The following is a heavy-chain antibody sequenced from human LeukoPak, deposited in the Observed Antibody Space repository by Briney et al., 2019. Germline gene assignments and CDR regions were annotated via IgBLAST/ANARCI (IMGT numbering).Heavy chain of an antibody. CDR1: GGSFSGYY. D-gene: IGHD2-2*01. J-gene: IGHJ4*02. Sequence: SSETLSLTCAVYGGSFSGYYWSWIRQPPGKGLEWIGEINHSGSTNYNPSLKSRVTISVDTSKNQFSLKLSSVTAADTAVYYCARSPRGMPRRGGFDYWGQGTLVTVSS. CDR3: ARSPRGMPRRGGFDY. V-gene: IGHV4-34*01. CDR2: INHSGST.